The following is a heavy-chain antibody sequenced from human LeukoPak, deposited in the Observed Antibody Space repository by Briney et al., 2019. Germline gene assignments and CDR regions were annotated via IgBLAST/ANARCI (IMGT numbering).Heavy chain of an antibody. J-gene: IGHJ3*02. CDR2: IYHSGTA. D-gene: IGHD5-24*01. V-gene: IGHV4-30-2*01. CDR3: ARVTDGYNIYAFDT. CDR1: GDSINSGGYS. Sequence: SQTLSLTCAVSGDSINSGGYSWSWIRLPPGKSLEWIGYIYHSGTAYYNPSLKRRVTISIDTSKNQFSLRLSSVTAADTALYYCARVTDGYNIYAFDTWGQGTMVTVSS.